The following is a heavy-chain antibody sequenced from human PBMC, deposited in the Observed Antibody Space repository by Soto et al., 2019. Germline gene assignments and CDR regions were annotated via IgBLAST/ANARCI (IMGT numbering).Heavy chain of an antibody. CDR3: ARARGIVPFWYFDL. D-gene: IGHD2-8*01. Sequence: QVQLQQWGAGLLKPSETLSLTCAVYGGSFSGYYWSWIRQPPGKGLEWIGEINHSGSTNSNPSLKSRVTISVDTSNNQFSLKLNSVTAADTAVYYCARARGIVPFWYFDLWGRGTLVTVSS. CDR1: GGSFSGYY. CDR2: INHSGST. V-gene: IGHV4-34*01. J-gene: IGHJ2*01.